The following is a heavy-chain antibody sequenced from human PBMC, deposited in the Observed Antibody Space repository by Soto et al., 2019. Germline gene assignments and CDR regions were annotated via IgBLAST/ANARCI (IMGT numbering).Heavy chain of an antibody. J-gene: IGHJ4*02. CDR3: ARGVYAYMVLHYFDY. V-gene: IGHV1-18*01. Sequence: QVQLVQSGAEVKKPGASVKVSCKASGYTFTTYGITWVRQAPGQGLEWMGWISAYNGNTNYAQKLQGRVTMTTDTSTSKAYMERRSLRSDDTAVYYCARGVYAYMVLHYFDYWGQGTLVTVSS. CDR2: ISAYNGNT. CDR1: GYTFTTYG. D-gene: IGHD2-8*01.